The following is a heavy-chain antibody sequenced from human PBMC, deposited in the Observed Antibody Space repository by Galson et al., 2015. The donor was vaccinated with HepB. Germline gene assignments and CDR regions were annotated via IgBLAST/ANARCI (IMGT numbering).Heavy chain of an antibody. CDR3: AKDRSSSWPKMFDY. CDR1: GFTFSNYA. CDR2: ISASGDNT. D-gene: IGHD6-13*01. Sequence: SLRLSCAASGFTFSNYAMSWVRQTPGKGLEWVSAISASGDNTYDADSVKGRFSISRDNSKNTLYLQMNSLRAEDTAVYYCAKDRSSSWPKMFDYWGPGILGTVAS. V-gene: IGHV3-23*01. J-gene: IGHJ4*02.